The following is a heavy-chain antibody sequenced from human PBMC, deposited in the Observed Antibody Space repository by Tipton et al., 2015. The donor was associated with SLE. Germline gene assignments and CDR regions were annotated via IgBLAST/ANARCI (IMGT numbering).Heavy chain of an antibody. J-gene: IGHJ4*02. CDR2: IWHIGDT. V-gene: IGHV4-4*02. D-gene: IGHD6-19*01. CDR3: ARDSSGWTPSDS. Sequence: TLSLTCTVSGGSLSGSWWSWVRQPPGKGLECIGEIWHIGDTNYNPSLKSRVTISLDRSKNQFSLRLTSVTAADTAVYYCARDSSGWTPSDSWGQGILVTVSS. CDR1: GGSLSGSW.